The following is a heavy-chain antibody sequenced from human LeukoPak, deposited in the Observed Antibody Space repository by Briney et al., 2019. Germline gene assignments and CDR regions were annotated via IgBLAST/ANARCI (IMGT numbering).Heavy chain of an antibody. CDR3: ARDKGSGYVPLDY. V-gene: IGHV1-3*01. J-gene: IGHJ4*02. Sequence: WINVGNGKTGYSRKFQGSVTITRDTSASTVYMELSSLRSEDTAIYYCARDKGSGYVPLDYWGQGTLVTVSS. CDR2: INVGNGKT. D-gene: IGHD5-12*01.